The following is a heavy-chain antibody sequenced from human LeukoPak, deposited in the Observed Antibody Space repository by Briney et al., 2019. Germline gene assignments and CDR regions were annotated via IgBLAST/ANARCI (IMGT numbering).Heavy chain of an antibody. CDR3: VRRSTASFDY. Sequence: PGGSLRLSCSASGFTFSNYVLHWVRQAPGKGLECVSAITNNEGSTYYTDSVKGRFTISRDNSKNTLYLQVSSLRIEDTAIYYCVRRSTASFDYWGQGTLVTVSS. CDR2: ITNNEGST. CDR1: GFTFSNYV. D-gene: IGHD2-21*02. J-gene: IGHJ4*02. V-gene: IGHV3-64D*06.